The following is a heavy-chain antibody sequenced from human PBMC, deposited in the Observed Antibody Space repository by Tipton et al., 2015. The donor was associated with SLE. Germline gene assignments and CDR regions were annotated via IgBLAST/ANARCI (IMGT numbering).Heavy chain of an antibody. CDR2: INHSGST. CDR1: GGSFSGYY. D-gene: IGHD6-19*01. J-gene: IGHJ3*02. Sequence: TLSLTCAVYGGSFSGYYWSWIRQPPGKGLEWIGEINHSGSTNYNPSLKSRVTISVDTSKNQFSLKLSSVTAADTAVYYCALAVDDAFDIWGQGTMVTVSS. CDR3: ALAVDDAFDI. V-gene: IGHV4-34*01.